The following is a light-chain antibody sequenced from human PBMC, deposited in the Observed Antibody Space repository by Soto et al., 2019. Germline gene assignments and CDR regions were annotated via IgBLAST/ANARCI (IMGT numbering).Light chain of an antibody. CDR1: QSINNW. Sequence: DIQMTQSPSTLSASVGDRVTITCRASQSINNWLAWYQQKPVKAPKLLIFDAFNLESGVPFRFSGSGFGTEFTLTISSLQPDDSATYYYQQFKTYSLTFGGGTKVEI. CDR2: DAF. J-gene: IGKJ4*01. V-gene: IGKV1-5*01. CDR3: QQFKTYSLT.